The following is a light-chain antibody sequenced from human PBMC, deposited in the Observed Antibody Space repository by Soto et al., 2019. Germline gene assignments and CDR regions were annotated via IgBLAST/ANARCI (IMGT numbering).Light chain of an antibody. CDR3: SSCTTSTTLI. V-gene: IGLV2-14*01. Sequence: QSALTQPASVSGSPGQSITISCTGTSSDVGGYNCVSWYQQHPGKAPKLIIYEVSNRPSGVSHRCSGSRSGNTASLTISGLRTEDEAAYYCSSCTTSTTLIFGGGTKLTVL. J-gene: IGLJ2*01. CDR1: SSDVGGYNC. CDR2: EVS.